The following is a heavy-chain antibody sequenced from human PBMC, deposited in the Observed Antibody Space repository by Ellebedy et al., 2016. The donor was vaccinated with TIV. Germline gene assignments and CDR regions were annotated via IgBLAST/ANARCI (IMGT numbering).Heavy chain of an antibody. CDR1: GGSFSGYY. J-gene: IGHJ5*02. CDR2: INHSGST. V-gene: IGHV4-34*01. Sequence: SETLSLTCAVYGGSFSGYYWSWIRQPPGKGLEWIGEINHSGSTNYNPSLKSRVTISVDTSKNQFSLKLSSVTAADTAVYYCARDYLAYSSSWYWFDPWGQGTLVTVSS. CDR3: ARDYLAYSSSWYWFDP. D-gene: IGHD6-13*01.